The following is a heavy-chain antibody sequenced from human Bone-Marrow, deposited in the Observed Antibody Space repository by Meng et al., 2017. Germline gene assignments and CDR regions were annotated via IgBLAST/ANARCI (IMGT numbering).Heavy chain of an antibody. CDR1: GFTFSSYA. V-gene: IGHV3-23*01. CDR3: AKPGKGGYCTNGVCKPFDP. CDR2: ISGSGGST. Sequence: ETLSLTCAASGFTFSSYAMSWVRQAPGKGLEWVSAISGSGGSTYYADSVKGRFTISRDNSKNTLYLQMNSLRAEDTAVYYCAKPGKGGYCTNGVCKPFDPWGQGTLVTVSS. D-gene: IGHD2-8*01. J-gene: IGHJ5*02.